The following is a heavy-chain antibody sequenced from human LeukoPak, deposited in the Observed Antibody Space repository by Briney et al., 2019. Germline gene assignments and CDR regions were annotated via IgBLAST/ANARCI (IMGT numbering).Heavy chain of an antibody. Sequence: ASVRVSCKASGYTFTSFDINWVRQATGQGLEWMGWMNPNSGHTGYAQKFQDRVTMTRNTSISTAYMELSGLTSEDTAVYYCAKGRGHTHGLDWFDPWGQGTLVTVSS. CDR2: MNPNSGHT. J-gene: IGHJ5*02. D-gene: IGHD5-18*01. V-gene: IGHV1-8*01. CDR3: AKGRGHTHGLDWFDP. CDR1: GYTFTSFD.